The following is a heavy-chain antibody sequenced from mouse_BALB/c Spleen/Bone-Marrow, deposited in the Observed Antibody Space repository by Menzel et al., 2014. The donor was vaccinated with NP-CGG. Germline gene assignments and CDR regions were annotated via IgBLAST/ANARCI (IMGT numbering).Heavy chain of an antibody. D-gene: IGHD4-1*01. CDR2: ITKGGGST. CDR3: ARQLAYAMDY. J-gene: IGHJ4*01. Sequence: EVKLVESGGGLVQPGGSLKLSCATSGFTFSDYYMYWVRQTPEKRLEWVAYITKGGGSTYYPDIVKGRFTISRDNAKNTLYLQTSRLKSEDTAMYYCARQLAYAMDYWGQGTSVTVSS. V-gene: IGHV5-12*02. CDR1: GFTFSDYY.